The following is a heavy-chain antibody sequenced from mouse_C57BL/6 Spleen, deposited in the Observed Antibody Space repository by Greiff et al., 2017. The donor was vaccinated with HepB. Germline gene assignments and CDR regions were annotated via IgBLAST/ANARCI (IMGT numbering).Heavy chain of an antibody. CDR2: IYPGDGDT. Sequence: VKLQESGPELVKPGASVKISCKASGYAFSSSWMNWVKQRPGKGLEWIGRIYPGDGDTNYNGKFKGKATLTADKSSSTAYMQLSSLTSEDSAVYFCARERADWYFDVWGTGTTVTVSS. V-gene: IGHV1-82*01. D-gene: IGHD3-3*01. CDR3: ARERADWYFDV. CDR1: GYAFSSSW. J-gene: IGHJ1*03.